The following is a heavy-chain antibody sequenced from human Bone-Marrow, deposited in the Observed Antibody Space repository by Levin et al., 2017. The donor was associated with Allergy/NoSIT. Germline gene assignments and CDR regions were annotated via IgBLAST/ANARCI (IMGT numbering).Heavy chain of an antibody. J-gene: IGHJ4*02. CDR1: GFTFSVYA. CDR2: ISGNGGTT. D-gene: IGHD3-10*01. Sequence: GGSLRLPCAASGFTFSVYAMNWVRQAPGKGLEWVSVISGNGGTTYYADSLKGRFTISRDNSKNTLYLQMDSLRAEDTAVYFCAKGAFGTVLDYWGQGTLVTVSS. V-gene: IGHV3-23*01. CDR3: AKGAFGTVLDY.